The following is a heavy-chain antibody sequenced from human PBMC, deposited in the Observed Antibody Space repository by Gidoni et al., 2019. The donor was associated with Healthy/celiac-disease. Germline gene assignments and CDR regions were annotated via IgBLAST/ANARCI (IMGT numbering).Heavy chain of an antibody. V-gene: IGHV4-39*07. J-gene: IGHJ4*02. CDR3: ARGGIFDY. D-gene: IGHD3-16*01. CDR1: GGAISSSSYY. Sequence: QLKLQESGTGRVKPSETRSLTCTVSGGAISSSSYYWGWIRQPPGKGLEWIGSIYYSGSTYYNPSLKSRVTISVDTSKNQFSLKLSSVTAADTAVYYCARGGIFDYWGQGTLVTVSS. CDR2: IYYSGST.